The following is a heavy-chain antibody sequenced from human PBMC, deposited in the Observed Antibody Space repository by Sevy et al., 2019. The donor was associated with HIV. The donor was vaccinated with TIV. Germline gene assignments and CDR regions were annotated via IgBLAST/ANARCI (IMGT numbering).Heavy chain of an antibody. V-gene: IGHV3-30*04. J-gene: IGHJ3*02. CDR2: ISYDARNE. Sequence: WSLRLSCAASGLPFSSYAMHWVRQGPGKGLEWVAVISYDARNEADADSVKGRFTISRDNSKNTLYLQMNSLRAEDTAVYYCARFAPERAFDIWGQGTPVTVSS. CDR1: GLPFSSYA. CDR3: ARFAPERAFDI.